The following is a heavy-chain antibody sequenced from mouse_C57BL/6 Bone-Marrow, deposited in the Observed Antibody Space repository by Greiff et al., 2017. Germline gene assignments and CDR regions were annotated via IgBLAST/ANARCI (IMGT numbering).Heavy chain of an antibody. CDR2: ISDGGSYT. V-gene: IGHV5-4*01. CDR1: GFTFSSYA. Sequence: EVHLVESGGGLVKPGGSLTLSCAASGFTFSSYAMSWVRQTPEKRLEWVATISDGGSYTYYQDNVKGRFTISRDNAKNNLYLQMSHLKSEDTAMYYYARGSGPTYYGGGYIDCWGQGTTLTVTS. D-gene: IGHD1-1*02. J-gene: IGHJ2*01. CDR3: ARGSGPTYYGGGYIDC.